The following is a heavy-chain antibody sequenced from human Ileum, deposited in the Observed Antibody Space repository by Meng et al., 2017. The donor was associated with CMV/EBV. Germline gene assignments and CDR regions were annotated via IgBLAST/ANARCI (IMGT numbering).Heavy chain of an antibody. CDR3: ARGNYFAMDV. CDR2: ISSDGSST. Sequence: GESLKISCVASGFTFSNYWMHWVRQVPGKRLVWVSRISSDGSSTTHADSVKGRFTIYRDNAKNKLDLQMNRLRAADTALYYCARGNYFAMDVWGQGTTVTVSS. J-gene: IGHJ6*02. V-gene: IGHV3-74*03. CDR1: GFTFSNYW.